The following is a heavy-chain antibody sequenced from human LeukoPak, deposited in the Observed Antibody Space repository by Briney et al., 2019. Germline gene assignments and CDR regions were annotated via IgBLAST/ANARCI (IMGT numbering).Heavy chain of an antibody. CDR2: INPNSGGT. D-gene: IGHD2-2*02. CDR3: ARDRGYCSSTSCYTRYMDV. V-gene: IGHV1-2*02. J-gene: IGHJ6*03. CDR1: GYTFTGYY. Sequence: ASAKVSCKASGYTFTGYYMHWVRQAPGQGREWMGWINPNSGGTNYAQKFQGRVTMTRDTSISTAYMELSRLRSDDTAVYYCARDRGYCSSTSCYTRYMDVWGKGTTVTVSS.